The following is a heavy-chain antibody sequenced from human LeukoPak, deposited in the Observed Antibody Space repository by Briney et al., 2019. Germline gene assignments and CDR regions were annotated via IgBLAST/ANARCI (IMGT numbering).Heavy chain of an antibody. Sequence: SETLSLTCAVYGGSFSGYYWSWIRQPPGKGLEWIGEINHSGSTNYNPSLKSRVTISVDTSKNQFSLKLSSVTAADTAVYYCARSGTWVTTFYYMDVWGKRTTVTVSS. CDR2: INHSGST. CDR1: GGSFSGYY. D-gene: IGHD3-10*01. CDR3: ARSGTWVTTFYYMDV. V-gene: IGHV4-34*01. J-gene: IGHJ6*03.